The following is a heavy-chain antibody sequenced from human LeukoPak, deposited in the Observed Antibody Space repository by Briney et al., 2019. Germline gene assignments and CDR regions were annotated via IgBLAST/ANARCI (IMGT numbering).Heavy chain of an antibody. D-gene: IGHD3-3*01. CDR1: GFSFDSYG. J-gene: IGHJ4*02. CDR2: ISGNGGTT. Sequence: GGSLRLSCAASGFSFDSYGLSWFRQAPGKGLQWVSYISGNGGTTYYADSVEGRFTISRDNAKNSLYLQMNSLRAEDTAVYYCAYLGGDFWSGTIGDYWGQGTLVTVSS. V-gene: IGHV3-48*04. CDR3: AYLGGDFWSGTIGDY.